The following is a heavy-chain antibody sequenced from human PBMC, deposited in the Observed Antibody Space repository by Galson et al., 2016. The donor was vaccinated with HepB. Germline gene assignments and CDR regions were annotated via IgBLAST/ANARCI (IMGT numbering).Heavy chain of an antibody. CDR3: ARQKDGYYVEY. D-gene: IGHD5-24*01. CDR2: IFPRDSDT. Sequence: QSGAEVKRPGESLKISCEGSGYSFSSYWIAWVRQMPGKGLEWMGVIFPRDSDTRYGPSLQGQVTFSADKSSDTVYLHWSGLKASDTPLYYCARQKDGYYVEYWVQGPPVTVSS. V-gene: IGHV5-51*01. J-gene: IGHJ4*02. CDR1: GYSFSSYW.